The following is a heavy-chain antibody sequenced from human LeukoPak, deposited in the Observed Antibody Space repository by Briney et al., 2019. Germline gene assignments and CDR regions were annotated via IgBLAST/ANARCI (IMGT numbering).Heavy chain of an antibody. J-gene: IGHJ6*02. D-gene: IGHD6-19*01. CDR3: ARSGAVAGYYYYYGMDV. CDR2: IYTSGST. V-gene: IGHV4-4*07. Sequence: SETLSLTCTVSGGSISSYYWSWIRQPAGKGLEWIGRIYTSGSTNYNPSFKSRVTMSVDTSKNQFSLKLSSVTAADTAVYYCARSGAVAGYYYYYGMDVWGQGTTVTVSS. CDR1: GGSISSYY.